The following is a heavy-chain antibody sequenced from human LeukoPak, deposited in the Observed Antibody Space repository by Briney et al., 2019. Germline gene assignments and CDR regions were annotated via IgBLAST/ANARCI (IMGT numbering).Heavy chain of an antibody. CDR2: IYYSGST. CDR1: GGSISGYH. D-gene: IGHD3-22*01. Sequence: PSETLSLTCTVSGGSISGYHWSWIRQTPGKGLEGIGYIYYSGSTKYNPSLKSRVTMSVDTSGDQFSLKLSSVTAADTAVYYCARGGLENGYHSNDGFDIWGQGTMVTVSS. CDR3: ARGGLENGYHSNDGFDI. V-gene: IGHV4-59*01. J-gene: IGHJ3*02.